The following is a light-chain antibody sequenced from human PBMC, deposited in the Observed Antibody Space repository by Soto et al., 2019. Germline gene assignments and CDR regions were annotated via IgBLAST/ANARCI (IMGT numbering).Light chain of an antibody. J-gene: IGKJ4*01. CDR2: DAS. CDR3: QQYNQWPHP. V-gene: IGKV3-15*01. Sequence: EIVMTQSPATLSVSPGGRATLSCRASQNIGRNLAWYQQIPGQAPRLLFYDASTRATGIPAGFSASGSGTEFTLTITSLQSEDFAVYYCQQYNQWPHPFGGGTKVDIK. CDR1: QNIGRN.